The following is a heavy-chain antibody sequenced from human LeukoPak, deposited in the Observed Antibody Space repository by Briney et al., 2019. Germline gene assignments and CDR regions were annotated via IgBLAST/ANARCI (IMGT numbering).Heavy chain of an antibody. CDR2: ISWNSGSI. CDR1: GFTFDDYA. Sequence: GRSLRLSRAASGFTFDDYAMHWVRQAPGKGLEWVSGISWNSGSIGYADSVKGRFTISRDNAKNSLYLQMNSLRAEDTALYYCAKDRTIFGVVITYLFDYWGQGTLVTVSS. J-gene: IGHJ4*02. V-gene: IGHV3-9*01. D-gene: IGHD3-3*01. CDR3: AKDRTIFGVVITYLFDY.